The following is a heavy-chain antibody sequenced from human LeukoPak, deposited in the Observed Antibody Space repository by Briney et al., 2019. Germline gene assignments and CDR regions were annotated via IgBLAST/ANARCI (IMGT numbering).Heavy chain of an antibody. CDR3: AKGYNYGVDW. D-gene: IGHD5-18*01. V-gene: IGHV3-30*02. J-gene: IGHJ4*02. Sequence: GGSLRLSGAASGFIFSNYGMHWFRQAPGKGREWVAFIRYDGREKDYADSVKGRITTTRDNAKNTLYLHMNSLRAEDTAMYYCAKGYNYGVDWWGQGTLVTVSS. CDR2: IRYDGREK. CDR1: GFIFSNYG.